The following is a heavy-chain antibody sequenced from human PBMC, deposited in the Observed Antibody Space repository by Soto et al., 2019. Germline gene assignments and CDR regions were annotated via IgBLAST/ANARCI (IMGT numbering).Heavy chain of an antibody. CDR3: ARPQYYYDSSGYNDY. V-gene: IGHV3-48*02. J-gene: IGHJ4*02. Sequence: GGSLRLSCAASGFTFSSYSMNWVRQAPGKGLEWVSYISSSSSTIYYADSVKGRFTISRDNAKNSLYLQMNSLRDEDTAVYYCARPQYYYDSSGYNDYWGQGTLVTSPQ. CDR2: ISSSSSTI. CDR1: GFTFSSYS. D-gene: IGHD3-22*01.